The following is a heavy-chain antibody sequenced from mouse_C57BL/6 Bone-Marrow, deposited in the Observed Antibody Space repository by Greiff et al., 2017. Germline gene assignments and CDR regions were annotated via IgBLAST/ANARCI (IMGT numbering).Heavy chain of an antibody. CDR2: INPYNGGT. D-gene: IGHD2-3*01. CDR3: ARGDGYYVRTFFAY. V-gene: IGHV1-19*01. J-gene: IGHJ3*01. Sequence: VQLQQSGPVLVKPGASVKMSCKASGYTFTDYYMNWVKQSHGKSLEWIGVINPYNGGTSYNQKFKGKATLTVDKSSSTAYMELNSLTSEDSAVYYCARGDGYYVRTFFAYWGQGTLVTVSA. CDR1: GYTFTDYY.